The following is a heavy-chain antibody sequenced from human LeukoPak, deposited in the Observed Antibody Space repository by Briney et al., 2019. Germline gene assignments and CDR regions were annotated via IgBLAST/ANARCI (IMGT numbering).Heavy chain of an antibody. D-gene: IGHD7-27*01. CDR3: ARERNWGFDY. V-gene: IGHV4-39*02. CDR2: IYYSGST. J-gene: IGHJ4*02. Sequence: SETLSLTCTVSGGSISSSSYYWGWIRQPPGNGLEWIGSIYYSGSTYYNPSLKSRVTISVDTSKNQFSLKLSSVTAADTAVYYCARERNWGFDYWGQGTLVTVSS. CDR1: GGSISSSSYY.